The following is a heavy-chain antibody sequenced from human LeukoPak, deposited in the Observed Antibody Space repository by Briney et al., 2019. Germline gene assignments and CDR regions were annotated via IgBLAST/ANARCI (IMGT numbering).Heavy chain of an antibody. V-gene: IGHV3-48*01. J-gene: IGHJ4*02. CDR2: IRTGSTI. CDR3: ASDRYYSFDY. CDR1: GFTFSSYW. D-gene: IGHD1-1*01. Sequence: PGGSLRLSCAASGFTFSSYWMHWVRQAPGKGLEWISYIRTGSTIYYADSVKGRFTISRDNAKNSLYLQMNSLRAEDTAVYYCASDRYYSFDYWGQGTLVTVSS.